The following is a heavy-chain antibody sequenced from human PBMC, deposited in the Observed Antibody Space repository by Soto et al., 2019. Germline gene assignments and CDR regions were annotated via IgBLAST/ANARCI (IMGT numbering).Heavy chain of an antibody. V-gene: IGHV3-7*01. CDR3: AKGGRSDVHYFEY. Sequence: ESGGGLVQPGGSLRLSCAGSGFTFRSYWMSWVRQAPGTGLEWVANIKQDESERYYVDSVRGRFTISRDNDKNSLYLQMDSLGAEDTAVYYCAKGGRSDVHYFEYWGQGTLVTVSS. CDR1: GFTFRSYW. J-gene: IGHJ4*02. D-gene: IGHD3-3*01. CDR2: IKQDESER.